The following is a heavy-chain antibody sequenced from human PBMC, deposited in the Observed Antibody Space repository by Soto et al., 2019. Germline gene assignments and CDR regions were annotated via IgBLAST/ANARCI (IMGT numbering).Heavy chain of an antibody. V-gene: IGHV1-24*01. CDR3: ARGLLGYCSGGSCPFDP. D-gene: IGHD2-15*01. Sequence: ASVKVSCKVSGYTLTELSMHWVRQAPGKGLEWMGGFDPEDGETIYAQKFQGRVTMTKDTSTSTAYMELRSLRSDDTAVYYCARGLLGYCSGGSCPFDPWGQGTLVTVSS. J-gene: IGHJ5*02. CDR2: FDPEDGET. CDR1: GYTLTELS.